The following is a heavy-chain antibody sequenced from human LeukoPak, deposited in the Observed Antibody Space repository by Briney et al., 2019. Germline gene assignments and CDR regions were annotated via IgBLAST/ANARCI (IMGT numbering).Heavy chain of an antibody. V-gene: IGHV4-61*02. J-gene: IGHJ4*02. CDR2: SYSSGSY. Sequence: SQTLSLTCTVSGASISSGSFYWNWIRQPAGKGLEWVGRSYSSGSYNYNPSLKSRVTISVDTSKNQFSPKLTSVTATDTAVYYCARAYSPTDYFDYWGQGTLVTVSS. CDR3: ARAYSPTDYFDY. D-gene: IGHD6-13*01. CDR1: GASISSGSFY.